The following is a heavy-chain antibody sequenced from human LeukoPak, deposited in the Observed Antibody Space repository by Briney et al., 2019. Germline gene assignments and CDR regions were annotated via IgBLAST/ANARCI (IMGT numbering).Heavy chain of an antibody. Sequence: KTGGSLRLSCAASGFTFSSYSMNWVRQAPGTGLEWVSSITSNTNYIYYADSVKGRFTISRDNAKNSPYLQMNSLRAEDTAVYYCARLMVRGDAFDIWGQGTMVTVSS. CDR3: ARLMVRGDAFDI. CDR2: ITSNTNYI. D-gene: IGHD3-10*01. J-gene: IGHJ3*02. CDR1: GFTFSSYS. V-gene: IGHV3-21*01.